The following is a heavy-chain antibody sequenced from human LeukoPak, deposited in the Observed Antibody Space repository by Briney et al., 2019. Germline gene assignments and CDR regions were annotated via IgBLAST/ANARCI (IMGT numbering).Heavy chain of an antibody. Sequence: GGSLRLSCAASGFTFSSYAMSWVRQAPGRGLEWVSAISGSGGSTYYADSVKGRFTISRDNSKNPLYLQMISLRAEDTAVYYCAKDPPGYFDYWGQGTLVTVSS. V-gene: IGHV3-23*01. CDR1: GFTFSSYA. CDR2: ISGSGGST. J-gene: IGHJ4*02. CDR3: AKDPPGYFDY.